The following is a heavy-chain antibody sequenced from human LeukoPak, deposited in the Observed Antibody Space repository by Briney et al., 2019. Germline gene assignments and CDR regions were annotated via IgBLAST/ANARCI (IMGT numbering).Heavy chain of an antibody. J-gene: IGHJ6*02. CDR1: GGSISSYY. D-gene: IGHD1-26*01. Sequence: SETLSLTCTVSGGSISSYYWNWFRQPPGQGLEWIGYISSGGGTNYNPSLKSRVTISVDTSKNQFSLNLGSVTAADTAVYYCAAVGATRYYYYGMDVWGQGTTVTVSS. V-gene: IGHV4-59*01. CDR3: AAVGATRYYYYGMDV. CDR2: ISSGGGT.